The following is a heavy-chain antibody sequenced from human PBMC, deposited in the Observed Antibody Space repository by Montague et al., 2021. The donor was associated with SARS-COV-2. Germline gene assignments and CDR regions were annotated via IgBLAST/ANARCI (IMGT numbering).Heavy chain of an antibody. CDR2: IYYTGNT. CDR3: ARLKRYFDSSGSPSAFDF. Sequence: SETLSLTCTVSGGSITNNIDYWAWIRQPPGKGLEWIGSIYYTGNTYYNSSLKSRVTISVVTSKNHFTLKLSSVTAAETAAYYCARLKRYFDSSGSPSAFDFWGQGTKVTVSS. V-gene: IGHV4-39*02. J-gene: IGHJ3*01. CDR1: GGSITNNIDY. D-gene: IGHD3-22*01.